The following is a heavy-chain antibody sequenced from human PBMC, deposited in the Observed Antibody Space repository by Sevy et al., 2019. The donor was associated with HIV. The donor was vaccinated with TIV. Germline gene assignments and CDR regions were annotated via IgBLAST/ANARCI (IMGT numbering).Heavy chain of an antibody. CDR3: ARERSSGWYFDY. D-gene: IGHD6-19*01. Sequence: SESLSLTCTVSGGSISSFYWSWIRQPPGKGLEWIGYFSYSGNTNYNPSLRSRVTISVDTSKNQFSLKLTSVTAADTAVYYCARERSSGWYFDYWGQGTLVTVSS. CDR2: FSYSGNT. J-gene: IGHJ4*02. V-gene: IGHV4-59*01. CDR1: GGSISSFY.